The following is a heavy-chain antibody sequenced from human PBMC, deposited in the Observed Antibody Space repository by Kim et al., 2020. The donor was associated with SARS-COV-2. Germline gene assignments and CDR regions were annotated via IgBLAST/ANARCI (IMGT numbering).Heavy chain of an antibody. J-gene: IGHJ5*01. CDR3: PQRDASGRLPRYVVWF. Sequence: SETLSLTCTVSGGSISTDGYYWSWLRQPPGKGLEYIGYIYYSGSTYYNPSLQSRLTISVDSSKTQFSLKLASVTAAATAAYYCPQRDASGRLPRYVVWF. CDR2: IYYSGST. CDR1: GGSISTDGYY. V-gene: IGHV4-30-4*01. D-gene: IGHD3-10*01.